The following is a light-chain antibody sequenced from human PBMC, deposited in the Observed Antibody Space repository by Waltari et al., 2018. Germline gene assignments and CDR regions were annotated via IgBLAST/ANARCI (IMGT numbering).Light chain of an antibody. Sequence: RVTITCRASQDISNYLAWYQQKPGKVPKLLIYAASILQSGVPSRFSGSGSGTDFTLTITNLQPEDVATYYCQNYNSAPLTFGGGTKVEIK. V-gene: IGKV1-27*01. J-gene: IGKJ4*01. CDR1: QDISNY. CDR3: QNYNSAPLT. CDR2: AAS.